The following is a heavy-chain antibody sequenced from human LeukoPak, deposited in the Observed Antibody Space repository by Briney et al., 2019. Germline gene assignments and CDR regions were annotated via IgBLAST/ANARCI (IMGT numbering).Heavy chain of an antibody. Sequence: ASVKVSCKASGYTFTSYYMHWVRQAPGQGLEWMGIINPSGGSTSYAQKFQGRVTLTRGTSTSTVYMELSSLRSDDTAVYYCARASGGNWNYWGQGTLVTVSS. CDR1: GYTFTSYY. D-gene: IGHD1-20*01. V-gene: IGHV1-46*01. J-gene: IGHJ4*02. CDR3: ARASGGNWNY. CDR2: INPSGGST.